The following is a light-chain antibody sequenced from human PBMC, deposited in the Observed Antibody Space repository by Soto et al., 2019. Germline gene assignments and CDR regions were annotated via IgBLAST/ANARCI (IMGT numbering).Light chain of an antibody. V-gene: IGKV3-11*01. J-gene: IGKJ4*01. Sequence: EIVLTQSPTTLSLSPGERATLSCRASQSVSSYFAWYQQKPGQAPMLLIYDASTRAAGIPARFSGSGSGTDFTLTISSLEPEDFAVYYCQQRSDWPLTFGGGTKVEIK. CDR1: QSVSSY. CDR3: QQRSDWPLT. CDR2: DAS.